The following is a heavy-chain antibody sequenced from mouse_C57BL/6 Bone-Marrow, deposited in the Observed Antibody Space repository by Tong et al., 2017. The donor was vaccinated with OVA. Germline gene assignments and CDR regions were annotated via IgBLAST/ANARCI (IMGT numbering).Heavy chain of an antibody. J-gene: IGHJ2*01. CDR2: IYPGNSDT. CDR3: RSRITPDY. Sequence: EVQLQQSGTVLARPGASVKMSCKASGYTFTSYWMHWVKQRPGQGLEWIGAIYPGNSDTSYNQKFKDKAKLTAVTSTSTAYMELSSRTNEYSAVYCCRSRITPDYWGQGTTLTVSS. D-gene: IGHD2-4*01. CDR1: GYTFTSYW. V-gene: IGHV1-5*01.